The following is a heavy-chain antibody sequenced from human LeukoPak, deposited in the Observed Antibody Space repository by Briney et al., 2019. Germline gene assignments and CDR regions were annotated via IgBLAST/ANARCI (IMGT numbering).Heavy chain of an antibody. CDR2: IYYSGTS. Sequence: SQTLSLTCSVSGGSISSGDYYWSWIRQPPGKGLEWIGSIYYSGTSYYNPSLKSRVTISVDTSKNQFSLKLSSVTAADTAVYYCARINYYGTYWGQGTLVTVSS. CDR1: GGSISSGDYY. J-gene: IGHJ4*02. CDR3: ARINYYGTY. D-gene: IGHD3-10*01. V-gene: IGHV4-30-2*03.